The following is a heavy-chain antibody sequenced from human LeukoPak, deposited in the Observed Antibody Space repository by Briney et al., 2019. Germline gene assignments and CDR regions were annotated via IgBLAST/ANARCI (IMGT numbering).Heavy chain of an antibody. V-gene: IGHV3-48*01. CDR3: ARVRPSYYFDY. D-gene: IGHD3-10*01. Sequence: GGSLRLSCAASGFTFSGYSMNWVRQAPGKGLEWISYISTGSNTIYYADSVKGRLTISRDNAKNSLYLQMNSLRAEDTAVYYCARVRPSYYFDYWGQGTLVTVSS. CDR1: GFTFSGYS. J-gene: IGHJ4*02. CDR2: ISTGSNTI.